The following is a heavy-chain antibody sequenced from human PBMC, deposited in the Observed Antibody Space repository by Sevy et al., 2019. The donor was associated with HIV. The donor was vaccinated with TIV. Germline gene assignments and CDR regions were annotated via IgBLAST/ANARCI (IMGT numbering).Heavy chain of an antibody. CDR3: AYSHHSTIFGVVYYFDY. Sequence: SGPTLVKPTQTLTLTCTFSGFSLSTSGVGVGWIRQPPGKALEWLALIYWDDGKRYSPSLKSRLTITKDTSKNQVVLTMTNMDPVDTATYYCAYSHHSTIFGVVYYFDYWGQGTLVTVSS. CDR2: IYWDDGK. J-gene: IGHJ4*02. D-gene: IGHD3-3*01. V-gene: IGHV2-5*02. CDR1: GFSLSTSGVG.